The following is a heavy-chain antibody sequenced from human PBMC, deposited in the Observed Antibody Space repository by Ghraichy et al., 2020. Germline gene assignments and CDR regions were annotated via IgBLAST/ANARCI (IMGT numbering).Heavy chain of an antibody. J-gene: IGHJ4*01. CDR3: ASATYYYDSSGYYVGYYFDY. Sequence: GGSLRLSCEASGVTVSSNYMSWVRQGTGKGLEWVSVLYNSDNTYYADSVKGRFTISRDNSKNTVYLQMNSLRAEDTAVYYCASATYYYDSSGYYVGYYFDYW. D-gene: IGHD3-22*01. V-gene: IGHV3-53*01. CDR2: LYNSDNT. CDR1: GVTVSSNY.